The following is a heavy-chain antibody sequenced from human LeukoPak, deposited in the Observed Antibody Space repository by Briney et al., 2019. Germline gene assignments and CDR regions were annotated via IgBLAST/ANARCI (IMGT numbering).Heavy chain of an antibody. V-gene: IGHV6-1*01. CDR2: TYYRSKWYN. Sequence: SQTLSLTCAISGDSVSSNSAAWNWIRQSPSRGLEWLGRTYYRSKWYNDYAVSVKSRISINPDTSKNQFSLQLHSVTPEDTAVYYCARETQRSGWPTRYYYYGMDVWGQGTTVTVSS. J-gene: IGHJ6*02. CDR3: ARETQRSGWPTRYYYYGMDV. CDR1: GDSVSSNSAA. D-gene: IGHD6-19*01.